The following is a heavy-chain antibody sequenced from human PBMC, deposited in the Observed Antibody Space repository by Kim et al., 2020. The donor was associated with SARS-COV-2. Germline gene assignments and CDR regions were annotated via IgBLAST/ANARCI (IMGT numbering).Heavy chain of an antibody. D-gene: IGHD3-3*01. V-gene: IGHV3-33*03. CDR3: AKGDQYYDFWSGSGGSFDY. Sequence: GGSLRLSCAASGFTFSNYIMHWVRQAPGKGPEWVAVIWSDGSQEYYSPSVKGRFTVSRDNSKNTLYLQMDTLRAEDTAVYYCAKGDQYYDFWSGSGGSFDYWGQGTLVTVSS. J-gene: IGHJ4*02. CDR1: GFTFSNYI. CDR2: IWSDGSQE.